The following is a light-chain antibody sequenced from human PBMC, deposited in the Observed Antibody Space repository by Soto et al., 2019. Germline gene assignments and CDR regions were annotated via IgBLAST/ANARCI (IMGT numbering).Light chain of an antibody. CDR1: QSVSSSY. CDR3: QQYDSSPWT. Sequence: EIVLTQSPGTLSLSPGERATLSCRASQSVSSSYLAWYQQKPGQAPRLLIYGASSRATGIPDRFSGSGSGTDFTLTIRRMETEYFAVYYCQQYDSSPWTSVLGTKGDIK. J-gene: IGKJ1*01. V-gene: IGKV3-20*01. CDR2: GAS.